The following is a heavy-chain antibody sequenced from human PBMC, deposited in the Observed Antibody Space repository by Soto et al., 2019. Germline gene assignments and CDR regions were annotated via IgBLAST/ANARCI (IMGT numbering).Heavy chain of an antibody. V-gene: IGHV3-66*01. CDR2: IYSGGST. Sequence: EVQLVESGGGLVQPGGSLRLSCAASGFTVSSNYMSWVRQAPGKGLEWVSVIYSGGSTYYADSVKGRFTISRDNSKNTLYPQMNSLRAEDTAVYYCARDRNSMYGMDVWGQGTTVTVSS. J-gene: IGHJ6*02. D-gene: IGHD3-3*02. CDR3: ARDRNSMYGMDV. CDR1: GFTVSSNY.